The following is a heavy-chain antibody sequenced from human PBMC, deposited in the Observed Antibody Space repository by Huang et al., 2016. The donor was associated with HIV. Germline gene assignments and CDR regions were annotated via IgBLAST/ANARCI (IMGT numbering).Heavy chain of an antibody. Sequence: QVQLQESGRGLVKPSETLSLTCTVSGGSISSSFYYWGWIRQSPGKGLEWIGSMYYSGSTYDNPSLKSRVTISADTSSGQFSLKLTSGTAADSAVYYCVRHRPNYDFWSGYYPYFDDWGQGTLVTVSS. CDR2: MYYSGST. V-gene: IGHV4-39*01. CDR1: GGSISSSFYY. J-gene: IGHJ4*02. CDR3: VRHRPNYDFWSGYYPYFDD. D-gene: IGHD3-3*01.